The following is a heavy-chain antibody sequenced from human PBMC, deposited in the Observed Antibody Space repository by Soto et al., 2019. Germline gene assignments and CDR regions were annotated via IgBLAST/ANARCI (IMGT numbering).Heavy chain of an antibody. CDR3: ARVSGDSSSWPFDY. CDR2: IYYSGST. V-gene: IGHV4-31*03. CDR1: GGSISSGGYY. Sequence: SETLSLTCTVSGGSISSGGYYWSWIRQHPGKGLEWIGYIYYSGSTYYNPSLKSRVTISVDTSKNQFSLKLSSVTAADTAVYYCARVSGDSSSWPFDYWGQGTLVTVSS. J-gene: IGHJ4*02. D-gene: IGHD6-13*01.